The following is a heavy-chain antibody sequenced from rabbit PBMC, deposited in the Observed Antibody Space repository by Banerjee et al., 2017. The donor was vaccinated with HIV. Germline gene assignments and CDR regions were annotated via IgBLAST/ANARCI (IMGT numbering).Heavy chain of an antibody. CDR1: RFSFSSSDY. CDR3: GRNLHYDGV. V-gene: IGHV1S40*01. D-gene: IGHD4-2*01. CDR2: IAGSSSGFT. J-gene: IGHJ3*01. Sequence: QSLEESGGGLVQPEGSLTLTCKASRFSFSSSDYICWVRQAPGKGLEWISCIAGSSSGFTYSATWATGRFTISKTSSTTVTLQMTSLTVADTATYFCGRNLHYDGVWGPGTLVTVS.